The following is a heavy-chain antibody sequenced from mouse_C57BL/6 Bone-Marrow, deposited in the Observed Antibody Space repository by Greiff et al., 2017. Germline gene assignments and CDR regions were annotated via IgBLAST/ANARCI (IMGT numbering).Heavy chain of an antibody. CDR1: GYTFTSYW. Sequence: QVQLQQPGAELVKPGASVKLSCKASGYTFTSYWMHWVKQRPGQGLEWIGMIHPNSGSTNYNEKFKSKATLNVDKSSRTAYMQLSSLTSEYSAVYDCARHYGSSYNYWGQGTTLTVSS. CDR2: IHPNSGST. D-gene: IGHD1-1*01. CDR3: ARHYGSSYNY. V-gene: IGHV1-64*01. J-gene: IGHJ2*01.